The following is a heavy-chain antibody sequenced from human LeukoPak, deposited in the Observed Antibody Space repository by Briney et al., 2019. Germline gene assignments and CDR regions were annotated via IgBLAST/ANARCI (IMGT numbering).Heavy chain of an antibody. CDR3: AKDIHESTYSGSHMIYDDAFDI. V-gene: IGHV3-9*01. D-gene: IGHD1-26*01. Sequence: PGGSLRLSCAASGFTFDDYAMHWVRQAPGKGLEWVSGISWNSGSIGYADSVKGRFTISRDNAKNSLYLQMNSLRAEDTALYYCAKDIHESTYSGSHMIYDDAFDIWGQGTMVTVSS. J-gene: IGHJ3*02. CDR1: GFTFDDYA. CDR2: ISWNSGSI.